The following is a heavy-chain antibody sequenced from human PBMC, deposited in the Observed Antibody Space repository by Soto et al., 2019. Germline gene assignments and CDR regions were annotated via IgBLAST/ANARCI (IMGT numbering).Heavy chain of an antibody. CDR2: IIPIFGTP. CDR3: ARGWETVGSTTPFAY. J-gene: IGHJ4*02. V-gene: IGHV1-69*06. D-gene: IGHD1-26*01. CDR1: GGTFSNYA. Sequence: QVQLVQSGAEVKKPGSSVKVSCKASGGTFSNYAISWVRQAPGQGLEWMGGIIPIFGTPNYAQKFQGRVTITADKSTSTAYMEERNLRSDDTAVYYCARGWETVGSTTPFAYWGQGTLVTVSS.